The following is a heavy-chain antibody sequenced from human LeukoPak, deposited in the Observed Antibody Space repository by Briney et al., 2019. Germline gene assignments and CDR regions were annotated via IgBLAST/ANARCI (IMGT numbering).Heavy chain of an antibody. CDR2: ISTSITTI. Sequence: GGSLRLSCAASGFTFSSYGMNWVRQAPGKGLKWVSYISTSITTIYYADSVKGRFTISRDNAKNSLYLQMNSLRAEDTAVYYCARAAAYYYDSSSLYMDVWGQGTTVTVSS. CDR1: GFTFSSYG. J-gene: IGHJ6*02. V-gene: IGHV3-48*04. CDR3: ARAAAYYYDSSSLYMDV. D-gene: IGHD3-22*01.